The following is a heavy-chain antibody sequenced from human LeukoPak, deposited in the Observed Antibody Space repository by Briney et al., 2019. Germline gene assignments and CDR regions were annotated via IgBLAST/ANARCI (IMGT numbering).Heavy chain of an antibody. Sequence: GGSLRLSCAASGFSFKDYYFSWIRQAPGKGLEWVSFINVNGGAMYYADFVRGRFTISRDNAKSSLYLEMNSLRVEDTAVYYCARGPRILAAGSYYFDYWGQGSLVTVSS. CDR3: ARGPRILAAGSYYFDY. V-gene: IGHV3-11*01. D-gene: IGHD6-13*01. CDR1: GFSFKDYY. CDR2: INVNGGAM. J-gene: IGHJ4*02.